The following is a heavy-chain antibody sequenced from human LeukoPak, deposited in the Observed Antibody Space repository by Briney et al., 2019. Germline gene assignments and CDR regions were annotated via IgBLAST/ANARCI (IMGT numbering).Heavy chain of an antibody. V-gene: IGHV1-69*01. CDR3: ATLTTVTTRDY. CDR2: IIPIFGTA. J-gene: IGHJ4*02. CDR1: GGTFSSYA. Sequence: GSSVKVSCKASGGTFSSYAISWVRQAPGQGLEWMGGIIPIFGTANYAQKFQGRVTITADESTSTAYMELSSLRSDDTAVYYCATLTTVTTRDYWGQGTLVTVSS. D-gene: IGHD4-17*01.